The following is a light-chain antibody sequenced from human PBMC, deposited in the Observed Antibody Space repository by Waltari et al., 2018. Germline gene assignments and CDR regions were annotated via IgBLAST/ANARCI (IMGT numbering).Light chain of an antibody. CDR3: QQRSDWPLT. V-gene: IGKV3-11*01. CDR1: RSISSY. CDR2: DAS. Sequence: EIVLTQSPATLSLSPGERATLSCRASRSISSYLNWYQQKPGQAPRLLIYDASNRATGIPARFSGGGSGTDFTLTISSLEPEDSALYYCQQRSDWPLTFGGGTKVEIK. J-gene: IGKJ4*01.